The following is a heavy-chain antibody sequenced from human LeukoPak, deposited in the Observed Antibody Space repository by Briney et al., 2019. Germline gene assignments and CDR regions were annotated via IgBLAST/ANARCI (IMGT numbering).Heavy chain of an antibody. D-gene: IGHD6-13*01. Sequence: SETLSLTCTVSGGSISSYYWSWIRQPPGKGLEWIGYIYYSGSTNYNPSLKSRVTISVDTSKNQFSLKLSSVTAADTAVYYCARVLRYSSSWYGSSWFDPWGQGTLATVSS. J-gene: IGHJ5*02. CDR2: IYYSGST. CDR1: GGSISSYY. V-gene: IGHV4-59*01. CDR3: ARVLRYSSSWYGSSWFDP.